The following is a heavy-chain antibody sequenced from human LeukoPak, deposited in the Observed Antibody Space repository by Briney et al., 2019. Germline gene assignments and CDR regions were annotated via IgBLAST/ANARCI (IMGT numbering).Heavy chain of an antibody. CDR3: ARRAKYSSTAFYYMDV. D-gene: IGHD6-13*01. J-gene: IGHJ6*03. CDR1: GYSFTSYW. Sequence: GESLKISCKGSGYSFTSYWIGWVRQMPGKGLEWMGIIYPGDSDTRYSPSFQGQVTISADKSISTAYLQWSSPKASDTAMYYCARRAKYSSTAFYYMDVWGKGTTVTVSS. V-gene: IGHV5-51*01. CDR2: IYPGDSDT.